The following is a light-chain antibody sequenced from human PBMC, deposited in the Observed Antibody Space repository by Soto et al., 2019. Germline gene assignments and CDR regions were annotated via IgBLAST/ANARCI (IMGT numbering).Light chain of an antibody. J-gene: IGLJ1*01. Sequence: QSALTQPRSVSGSPGQSVTISCTGTSSDVGGSDYVSWFQHYPGKGPKLLIYDVTRRPSGVPDRFSGSESGNTASLTISGLQVEDEADYYCCSHAGSYTFRVFGTGTKVTVL. CDR1: SSDVGGSDY. V-gene: IGLV2-11*01. CDR3: CSHAGSYTFRV. CDR2: DVT.